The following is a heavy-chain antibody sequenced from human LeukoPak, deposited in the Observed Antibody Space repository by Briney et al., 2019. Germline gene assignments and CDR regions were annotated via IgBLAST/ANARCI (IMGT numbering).Heavy chain of an antibody. CDR1: GFTFSRHD. CDR3: RFGANYYYYGMDV. Sequence: PGGSLTLSCAPSGFTFSRHDMNCVRQAPGKGMEWDSYISSSGSTIYYADSVKGRFTISRDNAKNSLYLQMNSLRAEDTAFYYCRFGANYYYYGMDVWGQGTTVTVSS. J-gene: IGHJ6*02. D-gene: IGHD3-10*01. V-gene: IGHV3-48*03. CDR2: ISSSGSTI.